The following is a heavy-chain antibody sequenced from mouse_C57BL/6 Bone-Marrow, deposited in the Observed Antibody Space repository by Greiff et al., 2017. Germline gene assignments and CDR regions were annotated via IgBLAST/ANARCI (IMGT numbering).Heavy chain of an antibody. V-gene: IGHV14-4*01. Sequence: EVQLQQSGAELVRPGASVKLSCTASGFNINDDSMHWVKQRPEQGLEWIGWIDPENGDTEYASKFQGKATITADTSANTAYLQLSSLTSEDTAVYYCTTDFYGNSSYYFDCWSPGATLTVSS. CDR3: TTDFYGNSSYYFDC. J-gene: IGHJ2*01. CDR1: GFNINDDS. CDR2: IDPENGDT. D-gene: IGHD1-1*01.